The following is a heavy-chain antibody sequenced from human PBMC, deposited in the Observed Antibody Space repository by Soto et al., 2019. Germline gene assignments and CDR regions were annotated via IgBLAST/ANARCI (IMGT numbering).Heavy chain of an antibody. CDR1: GFSFSVSA. D-gene: IGHD3-22*01. J-gene: IGHJ4*02. CDR2: IRSRANRYAT. CDR3: TRLYSSGFDF. Sequence: LRLSCAASGFSFSVSAVHWVRQASGKGLEWIGRIRSRANRYATAYATSVKGRFTISRDDSKNTAYLQMNSLKIEDTAMYYCTRLYSSGFDFWGQGALVTVSS. V-gene: IGHV3-73*01.